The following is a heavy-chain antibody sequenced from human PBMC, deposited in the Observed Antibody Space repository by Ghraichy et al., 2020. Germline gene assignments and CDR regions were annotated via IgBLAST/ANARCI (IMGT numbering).Heavy chain of an antibody. CDR3: AKAMVRGSYGRNWFDP. CDR2: ISGSGGST. CDR1: GFSFSSYA. D-gene: IGHD3-16*01. Sequence: GGSLRLSCAASGFSFSSYAMTWVRQTPGKGLEWVSVISGSGGSTDYADSVKGRFTISRDNSKDTLYLQMNSLRAEDTAVYYCAKAMVRGSYGRNWFDPWVQGTLVTVSS. V-gene: IGHV3-23*01. J-gene: IGHJ5*02.